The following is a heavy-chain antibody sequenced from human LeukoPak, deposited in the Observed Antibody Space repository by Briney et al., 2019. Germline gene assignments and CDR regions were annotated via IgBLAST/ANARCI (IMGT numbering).Heavy chain of an antibody. J-gene: IGHJ4*02. Sequence: SETLSLTCTVSGGSISSSSYYWGWIRQPPGKGLEWIGSIYYSGSTYYNPSLKSRVTISVDTSKNQFSLKLSSVTAADTAVYYCARGRGYSGYDPVDYWGQGTLVTVSS. CDR1: GGSISSSSYY. CDR3: ARGRGYSGYDPVDY. V-gene: IGHV4-39*07. CDR2: IYYSGST. D-gene: IGHD5-12*01.